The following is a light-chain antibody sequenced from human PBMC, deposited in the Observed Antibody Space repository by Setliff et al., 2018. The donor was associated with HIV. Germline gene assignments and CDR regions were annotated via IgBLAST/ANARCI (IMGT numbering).Light chain of an antibody. CDR3: SSYRRSVTPLV. Sequence: HSALTQPASVSGSPGQSITISCTGTSSDIGDYSYVSWYQHHPGKAPKLIIFDVRNRPSGVSNRFSASKSGTTASLTISGLQAEDEADYYCSSYRRSVTPLVFGTGTKVTVL. CDR2: DVR. V-gene: IGLV2-14*03. J-gene: IGLJ1*01. CDR1: SSDIGDYSY.